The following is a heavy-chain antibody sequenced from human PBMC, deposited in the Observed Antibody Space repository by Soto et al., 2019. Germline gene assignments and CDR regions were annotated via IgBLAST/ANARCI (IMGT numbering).Heavy chain of an antibody. CDR3: ARDRAAFDS. CDR2: ISGSGANT. V-gene: IGHV3-23*01. J-gene: IGHJ4*02. Sequence: EVQLLQSGGGLVNPGGSLGLSCGASGFTFISYAMSWVRHVQGKGLEWISSISGSGANTWYSGSVQGRFIISRDNSKSTVSLHMSSLRVEDTARYDCARDRAAFDSWGQGTLVTVSS. D-gene: IGHD2-15*01. CDR1: GFTFISYA.